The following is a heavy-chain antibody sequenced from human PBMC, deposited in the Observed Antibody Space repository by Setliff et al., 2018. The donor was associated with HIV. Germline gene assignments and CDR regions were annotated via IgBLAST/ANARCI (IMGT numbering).Heavy chain of an antibody. D-gene: IGHD3-3*01. J-gene: IGHJ4*02. CDR2: INPNNGDT. V-gene: IGHV1-2*02. Sequence: ASVKVSCKTSGYTFTGYYVHWVRQAPGQGLEWMGWINPNNGDTNYAQKFQGRVTMTRDTSISTAYMELSRLGSDDTAVYYCAADNYNCNSFDSWGQGSLVTVSS. CDR1: GYTFTGYY. CDR3: AADNYNCNSFDS.